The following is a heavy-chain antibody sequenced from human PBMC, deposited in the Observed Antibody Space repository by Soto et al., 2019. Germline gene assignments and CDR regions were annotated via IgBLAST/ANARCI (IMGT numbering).Heavy chain of an antibody. D-gene: IGHD6-6*01. CDR1: GFTFSDHG. Sequence: GGSLRLSCTASGFTFSDHGMHWVRQAPGKGLEWVSSISGSVGSTFYADSVKGRFTISRDNSMNTLYLQMNSLRAEDTAVYYCAKDRTIASRNFDSWGQGALVTVSS. CDR2: ISGSVGST. CDR3: AKDRTIASRNFDS. V-gene: IGHV3-23*01. J-gene: IGHJ4*02.